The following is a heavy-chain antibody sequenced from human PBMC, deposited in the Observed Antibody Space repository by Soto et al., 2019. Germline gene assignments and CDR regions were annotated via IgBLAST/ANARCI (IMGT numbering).Heavy chain of an antibody. J-gene: IGHJ4*02. CDR3: AKGEGDEHSSSLSPYY. CDR2: ISSDGSYK. V-gene: IGHV3-30*18. D-gene: IGHD6-6*01. Sequence: GGSLRLSCAASGFTFRSYGMHWVRQAPGKGLEWVAVISSDGSYKYYADFVKGRFTISRDNSKNTLYLQMSSLRPEDTAVYYCAKGEGDEHSSSLSPYYWGQGTLVTVSS. CDR1: GFTFRSYG.